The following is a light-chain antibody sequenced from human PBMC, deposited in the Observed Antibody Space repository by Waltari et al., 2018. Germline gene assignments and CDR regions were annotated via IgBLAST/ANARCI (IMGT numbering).Light chain of an antibody. CDR1: QDITKS. CDR2: AES. Sequence: DIQMTQSPSSLSASVGDRVTITSRAIQDITKSLAWYQQRPGKAPKPLLYAESILEIGVTSRFSGSGSGTDYTLTISSLQPEDFATYYCEQYDSTPLTFGPGTKVD. V-gene: IGKV1-NL1*01. J-gene: IGKJ3*01. CDR3: EQYDSTPLT.